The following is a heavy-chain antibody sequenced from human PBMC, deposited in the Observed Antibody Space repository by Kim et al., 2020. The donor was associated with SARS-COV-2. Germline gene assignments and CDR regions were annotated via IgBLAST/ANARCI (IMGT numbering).Heavy chain of an antibody. D-gene: IGHD3-22*01. CDR1: GGSISSSNW. V-gene: IGHV4-4*02. CDR2: IYHSGST. CDR3: ARVLIYYDSSGYYYYGMDV. Sequence: SETLSLTCAVSGGSISSSNWWSWVRQPPGKGLEWIGEIYHSGSTNYNPSLKSRVTISVDKSKNQFSLKLSSVTAADTAVYYCARVLIYYDSSGYYYYGMDVWGQGTTVTVSS. J-gene: IGHJ6*02.